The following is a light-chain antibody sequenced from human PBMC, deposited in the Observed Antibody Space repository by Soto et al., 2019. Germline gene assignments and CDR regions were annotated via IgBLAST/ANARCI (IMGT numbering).Light chain of an antibody. CDR3: SSYTSSSTLV. Sequence: SVLTQPGSVSGSPGQSITISCTGTSSDVGGYNYFSWYQQHPGKAPKPMIYDVSNRPSGVSNRFSGSKSGNTASLTTSGLQAEDEADYYCSSYTSSSTLVFGTGTKVTV. V-gene: IGLV2-14*01. CDR2: DVS. CDR1: SSDVGGYNY. J-gene: IGLJ1*01.